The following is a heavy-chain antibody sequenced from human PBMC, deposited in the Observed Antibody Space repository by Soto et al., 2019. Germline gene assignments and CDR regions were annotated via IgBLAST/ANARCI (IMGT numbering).Heavy chain of an antibody. V-gene: IGHV3-7*01. Sequence: SCAASGFTFSSYWMSWVRQAPGKGLEWVANIKQDGSEKYYVDSVKGRFTISRDNAKNSLYLQMNSLRAEDTAVYYCARTDYYGSGSYFDYWGQGTLVTVSS. J-gene: IGHJ4*02. CDR3: ARTDYYGSGSYFDY. D-gene: IGHD3-10*01. CDR2: IKQDGSEK. CDR1: GFTFSSYW.